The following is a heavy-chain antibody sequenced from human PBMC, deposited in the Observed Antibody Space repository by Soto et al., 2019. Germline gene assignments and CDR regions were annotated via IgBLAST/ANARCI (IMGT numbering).Heavy chain of an antibody. Sequence: QVRLHESGPGLVKPSETLSLTCTVSTDSFNDYYWSWIRQPPGKGLEWIGSIYHTGNTNYNPSLESRVSISFDTSKIQFSLSLSSVPAADTAVYYCARDVGIHDAFDIWGQGTLVTVSS. CDR1: TDSFNDYY. V-gene: IGHV4-59*13. D-gene: IGHD5-18*01. CDR3: ARDVGIHDAFDI. J-gene: IGHJ3*02. CDR2: IYHTGNT.